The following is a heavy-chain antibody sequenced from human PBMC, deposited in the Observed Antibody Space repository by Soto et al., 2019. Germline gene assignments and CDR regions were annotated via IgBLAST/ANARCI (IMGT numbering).Heavy chain of an antibody. D-gene: IGHD3-16*02. CDR2: IDYSGST. Sequence: TLSLTFSVSGGPTSRGDFYGGWIRKPAGRGLEWRGHIDYSGSTYYNPSLKSRATISVDTSRNRFSLKLSSVTAADTAVYYCARTLTEIWGSYRYTFDYWGQGTLVTVSS. CDR1: GGPTSRGDFY. CDR3: ARTLTEIWGSYRYTFDY. V-gene: IGHV4-30-4*01. J-gene: IGHJ4*02.